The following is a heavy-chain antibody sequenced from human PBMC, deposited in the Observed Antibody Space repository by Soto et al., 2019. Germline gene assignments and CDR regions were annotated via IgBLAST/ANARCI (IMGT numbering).Heavy chain of an antibody. CDR1: GGSFSGYY. V-gene: IGHV4-34*01. D-gene: IGHD5-18*01. CDR2: INHSGST. Sequence: PSETLSLTCAVYGGSFSGYYWSWIRQPPGKGLEWIGEINHSGSTNYNPSLKSRVTISVDTSKNQFSLKLSSVTAADTAVYYCAKDQGGRGYSYGYSFNYWGQGTLVTVAS. CDR3: AKDQGGRGYSYGYSFNY. J-gene: IGHJ4*02.